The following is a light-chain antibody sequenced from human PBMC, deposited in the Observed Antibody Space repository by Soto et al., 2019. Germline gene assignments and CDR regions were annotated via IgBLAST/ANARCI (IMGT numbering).Light chain of an antibody. Sequence: EIVLTQSPGTLSLSPGYRATLSCRASQSVDSSYLVWYQQKPGRAPRLLIYGAYNRATGSTDRFSGSGSGTDFTLTISRLEPEDFAVYYCHMYVGSEITFGGWTKVEI. J-gene: IGKJ4*01. CDR2: GAY. CDR3: HMYVGSEIT. V-gene: IGKV3-20*01. CDR1: QSVDSSY.